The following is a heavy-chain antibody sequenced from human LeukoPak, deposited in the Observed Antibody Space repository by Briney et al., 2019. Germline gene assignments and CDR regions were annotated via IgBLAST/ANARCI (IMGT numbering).Heavy chain of an antibody. CDR1: GFIFRTYG. CDR3: ARDRWYDSSGNHAAFDV. V-gene: IGHV3-33*05. D-gene: IGHD3-22*01. J-gene: IGHJ3*01. CDR2: KQSDGSKE. Sequence: GGSLSLLCVGSGFIFRTYGVLWVRESRGKALERVVAKQSDGSKEYYADSVKGRFPISRDNAKNTMYVTMSRLRPDDTAVYYCARDRWYDSSGNHAAFDVWGRGTMVTVSS.